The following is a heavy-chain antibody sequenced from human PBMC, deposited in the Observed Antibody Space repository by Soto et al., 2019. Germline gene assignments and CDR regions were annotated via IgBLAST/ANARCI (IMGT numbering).Heavy chain of an antibody. J-gene: IGHJ4*02. CDR2: ISAYNGNT. CDR3: ARAPPKKGFDY. Sequence: ASVKVSCEASGYTFTSYGISWVLQAPGQGLEWMGWISAYNGNTNYAQKLQGRVTMTTDTSTSTAYMELRSLRSDDTAVYYCARAPPKKGFDYWGQGTLVTVSS. CDR1: GYTFTSYG. V-gene: IGHV1-18*04.